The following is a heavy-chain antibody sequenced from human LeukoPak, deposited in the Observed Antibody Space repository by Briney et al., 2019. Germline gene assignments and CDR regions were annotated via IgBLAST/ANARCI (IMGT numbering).Heavy chain of an antibody. Sequence: ASSVKVSCKASGGTFSSYAISWVRQAPGQGLEWMGRIIPILGIANYAQKFQGRVTITADKSTSTAYMELSSLRSEDTAVYYCARNYYDSSGYYNNNWLDPWGQGTLVSVSS. D-gene: IGHD3-22*01. CDR1: GGTFSSYA. V-gene: IGHV1-69*04. CDR3: ARNYYDSSGYYNNNWLDP. CDR2: IIPILGIA. J-gene: IGHJ5*02.